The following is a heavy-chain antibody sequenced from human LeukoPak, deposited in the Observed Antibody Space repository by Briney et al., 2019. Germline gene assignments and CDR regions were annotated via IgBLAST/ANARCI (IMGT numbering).Heavy chain of an antibody. D-gene: IGHD3-22*01. CDR1: GGSISSSSYY. CDR2: IYYSGST. V-gene: IGHV4-39*01. Sequence: SETLSLTCTVSGGSISSSSYYWGWIRQPPGKGLEWLGSIYYSGSTYYNPSLKSRVTISVDTSKNQFSLKLSSVTAADTAVYYCAVYDSSGYWFDYWGQGTLVTVSS. J-gene: IGHJ4*02. CDR3: AVYDSSGYWFDY.